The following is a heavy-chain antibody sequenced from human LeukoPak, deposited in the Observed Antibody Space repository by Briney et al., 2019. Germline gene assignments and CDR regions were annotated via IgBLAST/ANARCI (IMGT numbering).Heavy chain of an antibody. CDR1: GYTFTSYA. V-gene: IGHV1-3*01. Sequence: GASVKVSCKASGYTFTSYAMHWVRQAPGQRLEWMGWINAGNGNTKYSQKFQGRVTITRDTSASTAYMELSSLRSEDTAVYYCARGISTIFGVVIRDSGAFDIWGQGTMVTVSS. CDR3: ARGISTIFGVVIRDSGAFDI. J-gene: IGHJ3*02. CDR2: INAGNGNT. D-gene: IGHD3-3*01.